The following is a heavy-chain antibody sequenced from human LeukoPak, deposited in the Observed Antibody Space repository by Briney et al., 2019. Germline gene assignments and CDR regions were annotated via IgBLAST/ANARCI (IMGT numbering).Heavy chain of an antibody. V-gene: IGHV3-23*01. Sequence: GGSLRLSCAASGFTFSSYAMSWVRQAPGKGLEWVSAISGSGGSTYYADSVKGRFTISRDNSKNTLYLQMNSLRAEDTAVYYCAKETHMAIQAAAGTGFWGQGTLVTVSS. J-gene: IGHJ4*02. D-gene: IGHD6-13*01. CDR2: ISGSGGST. CDR1: GFTFSSYA. CDR3: AKETHMAIQAAAGTGF.